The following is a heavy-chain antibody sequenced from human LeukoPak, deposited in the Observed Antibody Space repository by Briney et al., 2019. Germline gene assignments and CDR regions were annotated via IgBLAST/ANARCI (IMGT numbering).Heavy chain of an antibody. J-gene: IGHJ3*02. V-gene: IGHV1-69*13. CDR1: GGTFSSYA. D-gene: IGHD1-26*01. CDR2: IIPIFGTA. Sequence: SVKVSCKASGGTFSSYAISWVRQAPGQGLEWMGGIIPIFGTANCAQKFQGRVTITADESTSTAYMELSSLRSEDTAVYYCARGRELLSAFDIWGQGTMVTVSS. CDR3: ARGRELLSAFDI.